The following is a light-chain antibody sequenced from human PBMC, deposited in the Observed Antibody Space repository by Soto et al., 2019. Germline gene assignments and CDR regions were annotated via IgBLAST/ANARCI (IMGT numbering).Light chain of an antibody. CDR3: HHYNSFPYT. J-gene: IGKJ2*01. Sequence: DIQMTQSPSTLSASVGDRVTITFRASASISRWLAWFQQKPGKAPKLLIYKASTFASGVPSRFSGSGPGTEVTLTTGSLQPDDVSIYYCHHYNSFPYTFGQGNNVDI. CDR1: ASISRW. CDR2: KAS. V-gene: IGKV1-5*03.